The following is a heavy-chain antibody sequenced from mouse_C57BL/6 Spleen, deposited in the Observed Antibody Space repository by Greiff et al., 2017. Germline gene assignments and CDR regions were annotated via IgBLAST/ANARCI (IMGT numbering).Heavy chain of an antibody. CDR3: ARSGYYGSSYDGYAMDY. Sequence: VQLQQSGPELVKPGASVKIPCKASGYTFTDYNMDWVKQSHGKSLEWIGDINPNTGGTIYNQKFKGKATLTVDKSSSTAYMELRSLTSEDTSVYYCARSGYYGSSYDGYAMDYWGQGTSVTVSS. V-gene: IGHV1-18*01. CDR2: INPNTGGT. CDR1: GYTFTDYN. J-gene: IGHJ4*01. D-gene: IGHD1-1*01.